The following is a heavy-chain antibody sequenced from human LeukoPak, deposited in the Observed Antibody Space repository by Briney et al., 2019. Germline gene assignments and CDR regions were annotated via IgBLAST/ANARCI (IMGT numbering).Heavy chain of an antibody. D-gene: IGHD3-22*01. CDR2: IIPILGTA. Sequence: ASVKVSCKASRRTSSSYAIRWVGQASAQGLEWMGGIIPILGTANYAKKCQGRVTITADESTRTAYMELSRLRYEDTAVYYCTTYYYDSSGYWRYYFDYWGEGTLVTVSS. CDR1: RRTSSSYA. J-gene: IGHJ4*02. V-gene: IGHV1-69*13. CDR3: TTYYYDSSGYWRYYFDY.